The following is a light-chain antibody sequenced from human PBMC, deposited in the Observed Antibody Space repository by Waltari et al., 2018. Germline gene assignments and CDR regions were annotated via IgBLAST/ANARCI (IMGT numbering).Light chain of an antibody. Sequence: DIVMTQSPDSLAVSLAERATINCKSSQTLLYSSNNKNYLAWYQQKPGQPPKLLIYWASARESGVPDRFSGSGSGTDFTLTISSLQAEDVAVYYCQQYYSTPPTFGQGTRLEIK. CDR1: QTLLYSSNNKNY. J-gene: IGKJ5*01. CDR3: QQYYSTPPT. CDR2: WAS. V-gene: IGKV4-1*01.